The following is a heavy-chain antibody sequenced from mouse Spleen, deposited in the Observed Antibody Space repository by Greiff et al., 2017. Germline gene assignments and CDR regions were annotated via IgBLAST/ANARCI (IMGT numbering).Heavy chain of an antibody. CDR1: GYSFTDYN. Sequence: VQLQQSGPELVKPGASVKISCKASGYSFTDYNMNWVKQSNGKSLEWIGVINPNYGTTSYNQKFKGKATLTVDQSSSTAYMQLNSLTSEDSAVYYCARSYYGSTSRGWFAYWGQGTLVTVSA. D-gene: IGHD1-1*01. J-gene: IGHJ3*01. CDR2: INPNYGTT. V-gene: IGHV1-39*01. CDR3: ARSYYGSTSRGWFAY.